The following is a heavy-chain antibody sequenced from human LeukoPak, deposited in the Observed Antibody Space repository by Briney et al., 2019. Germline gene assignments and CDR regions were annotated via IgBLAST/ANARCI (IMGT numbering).Heavy chain of an antibody. D-gene: IGHD4-17*01. J-gene: IGHJ3*02. Sequence: PGGSPRLSCAASGFTFSSYAMHWVRQAPGKGLVWVSRINSDGSSTNYADSVKGRFTISRDNAKNTLYLQMNSLRVEDTAVYYCARVIAPDYGDYVGAFDIWGQGTMVTVSS. CDR1: GFTFSSYA. CDR3: ARVIAPDYGDYVGAFDI. CDR2: INSDGSST. V-gene: IGHV3-74*01.